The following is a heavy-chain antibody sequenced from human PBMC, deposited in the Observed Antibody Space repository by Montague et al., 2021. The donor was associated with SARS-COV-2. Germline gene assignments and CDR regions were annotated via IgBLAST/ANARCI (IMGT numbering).Heavy chain of an antibody. Sequence: SETLSLTCAVYGGSFSGYYWNWIRQPPGKGLEWIGEINHGGSTNYNPSLKSRLTISTDPSKNQFSLKLTPVAAADTAVYYCARLRDGVVPSPILGVGPYYSYYFMDVWGKGTTVTVSS. J-gene: IGHJ6*03. V-gene: IGHV4-34*01. CDR2: INHGGST. CDR3: ARLRDGVVPSPILGVGPYYSYYFMDV. CDR1: GGSFSGYY. D-gene: IGHD3-10*01.